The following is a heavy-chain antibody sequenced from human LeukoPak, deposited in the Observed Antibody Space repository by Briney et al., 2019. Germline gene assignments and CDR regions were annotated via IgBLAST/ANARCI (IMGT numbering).Heavy chain of an antibody. J-gene: IGHJ4*02. CDR1: GYTFTGYY. D-gene: IGHD3-22*01. V-gene: IGHV1-2*02. CDR2: INPNSGGT. Sequence: ASVKVSCKASGYTFTGYYMHWVRQAPGQGLEWMGWINPNSGGTNYAQKFQGRVTMTRDTSISTAYMELSRLRSDDTAVYYCARVLPHYYDSSGYYWGLDYWGQGTLVTVSS. CDR3: ARVLPHYYDSSGYYWGLDY.